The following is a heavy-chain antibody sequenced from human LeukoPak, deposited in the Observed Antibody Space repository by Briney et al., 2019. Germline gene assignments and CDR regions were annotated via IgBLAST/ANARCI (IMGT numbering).Heavy chain of an antibody. J-gene: IGHJ4*02. D-gene: IGHD2-8*01. CDR3: ARGLTNFDASSPPVY. CDR2: ISYDGTNI. Sequence: GGSLRLSCAASGFTFTNYAIQWVRQAPGKGLEWVAVISYDGTNIYYGDSVKGRFTISRDNSKNTVYLQMNNLTAEDTAVYHCARGLTNFDASSPPVYWGQGTLVTVSS. CDR1: GFTFTNYA. V-gene: IGHV3-30*01.